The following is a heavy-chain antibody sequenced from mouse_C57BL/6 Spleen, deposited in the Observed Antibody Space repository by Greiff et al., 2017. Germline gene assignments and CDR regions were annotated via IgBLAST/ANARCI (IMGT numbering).Heavy chain of an antibody. CDR3: TTGGYGNSFAY. Sequence: VQLQQSGPELVKPGASVKISCKASGYSFTGYYMNWVKQSPEKSLEWIGEINPSTGGTTSNQKFKAKATLTVDKSSNTAYLQLSSLTSEDTAVYYCTTGGYGNSFAYWGQGTLVTVSA. CDR1: GYSFTGYY. V-gene: IGHV1-42*01. D-gene: IGHD2-1*01. CDR2: INPSTGGT. J-gene: IGHJ3*01.